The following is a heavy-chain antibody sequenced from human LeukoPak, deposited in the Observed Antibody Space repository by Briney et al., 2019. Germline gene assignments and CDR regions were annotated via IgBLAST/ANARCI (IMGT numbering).Heavy chain of an antibody. J-gene: IGHJ4*02. D-gene: IGHD6-13*01. CDR3: AKDTDGAAAGTTWGH. Sequence: LPGGSLRLSCAASGFTFSDYYMSWIRQAPGKGLEWVSGISWSSGSIGYADSVKGRFTISRDNAKNSLYLQMNSLRAEDTALYYCAKDTDGAAAGTTWGHWGQGTLVTVSS. V-gene: IGHV3-9*01. CDR1: GFTFSDYY. CDR2: ISWSSGSI.